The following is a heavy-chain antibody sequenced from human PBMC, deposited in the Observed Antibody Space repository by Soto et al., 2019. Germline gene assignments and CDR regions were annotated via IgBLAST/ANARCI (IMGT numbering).Heavy chain of an antibody. J-gene: IGHJ4*02. V-gene: IGHV3-30-3*01. CDR1: GFTFSSFS. D-gene: IGHD6-19*01. CDR3: ARTTTVAGTPEFDY. Sequence: QVQLVEAGGGVVQPGRSLRLSCAASGFTFSSFSLHWVRQAPGKGLEWLALISYDGSNKYNADSVKGRFTVSRDNSNNTHYLQLSSLRPEDTAVYFCARTTTVAGTPEFDYWGQGARVTVPS. CDR2: ISYDGSNK.